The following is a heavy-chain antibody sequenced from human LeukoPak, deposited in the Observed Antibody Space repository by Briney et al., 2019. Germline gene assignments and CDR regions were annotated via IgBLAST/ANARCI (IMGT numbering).Heavy chain of an antibody. CDR2: LSYGGST. D-gene: IGHD3-10*01. V-gene: IGHV4-59*12. Sequence: SETLSLTCTVSGASISSYYWTWIRQPPGKGLEWIGYLSYGGSTNYNPSLKSRVTISVDTSKNQFSLKLSSVTAADTAVYYCARDRGSSQFDYWGQGTLVTVSS. J-gene: IGHJ4*02. CDR1: GASISSYY. CDR3: ARDRGSSQFDY.